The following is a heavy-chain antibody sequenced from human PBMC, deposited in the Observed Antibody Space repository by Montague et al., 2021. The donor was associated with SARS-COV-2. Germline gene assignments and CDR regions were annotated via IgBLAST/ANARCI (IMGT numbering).Heavy chain of an antibody. CDR3: ARGTKRVFTYDYDSSGYASDY. CDR2: INHSGST. D-gene: IGHD3-22*01. V-gene: IGHV4-34*01. Sequence: SETLSLTCAVYGGSFSGYSWSWIRKPPGNGLERTGEINHSGSTKYNPSLKSRATISVDTSKNQFPLKLSSVTVAATAVYYCARGTKRVFTYDYDSSGYASDYWGQGTLVTVSS. J-gene: IGHJ4*02. CDR1: GGSFSGYS.